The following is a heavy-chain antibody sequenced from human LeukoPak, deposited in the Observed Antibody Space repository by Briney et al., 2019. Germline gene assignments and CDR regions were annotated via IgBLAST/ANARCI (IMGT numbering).Heavy chain of an antibody. V-gene: IGHV4-31*03. CDR2: IYYSGST. J-gene: IGHJ4*02. CDR3: ARDYYDSSGYYFHDY. Sequence: SETLSLTCTVSGGSISSGGYYWSWIRQHPGKGLEWIGYIYYSGSTYYNPSLKSRVTISVDTSKNQFSLKLSSVTAADTAVYYCARDYYDSSGYYFHDYWGQGTLVTVFS. CDR1: GGSISSGGYY. D-gene: IGHD3-22*01.